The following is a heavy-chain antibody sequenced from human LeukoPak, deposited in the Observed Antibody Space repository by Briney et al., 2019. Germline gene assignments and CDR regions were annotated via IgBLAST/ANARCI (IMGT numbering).Heavy chain of an antibody. V-gene: IGHV3-7*04. D-gene: IGHD3-10*01. CDR3: AWVYGSGGY. CDR2: IKQDGSEK. Sequence: GGSLRLSCAASGFTFSRYWMSWVSQAPGKGLEWVANIKQDGSEKFYVDSVKGRFTISRDNAKNSLYLQMNRLRAEDTAVYYCAWVYGSGGYWGQGTLVTVSS. CDR1: GFTFSRYW. J-gene: IGHJ4*02.